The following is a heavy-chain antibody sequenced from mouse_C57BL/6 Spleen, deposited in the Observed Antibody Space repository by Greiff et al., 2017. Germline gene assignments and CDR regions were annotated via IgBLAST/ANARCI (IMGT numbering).Heavy chain of an antibody. CDR3: AKGGYSNYPFDY. Sequence: SGAELVKPGASVKISCKASGYAFSSYWMNWVKQRPGKGLEWIGQIYPGDGDTNYNGKFKGKATLTADKSSSTAYMQLSSLTSEDSAVYFCAKGGYSNYPFDYWGQGTTLTVSS. CDR2: IYPGDGDT. D-gene: IGHD2-5*01. CDR1: GYAFSSYW. V-gene: IGHV1-80*01. J-gene: IGHJ2*01.